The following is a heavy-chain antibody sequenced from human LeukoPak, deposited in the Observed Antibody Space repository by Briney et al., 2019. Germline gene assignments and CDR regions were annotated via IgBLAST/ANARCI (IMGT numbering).Heavy chain of an antibody. V-gene: IGHV1-18*01. CDR2: ISGYNGNT. CDR1: GYTFTSYG. CDR3: TREATGYSWFVP. Sequence: ASVKVSCKASGYTFTSYGISWVRQAPGQGLEWMGWISGYNGNTNYAQKFQGRVTMTTDTSTNTAYMELRSLRSDDTAVYYCTREATGYSWFVPWGQGTLVTVSS. J-gene: IGHJ5*02. D-gene: IGHD3-9*01.